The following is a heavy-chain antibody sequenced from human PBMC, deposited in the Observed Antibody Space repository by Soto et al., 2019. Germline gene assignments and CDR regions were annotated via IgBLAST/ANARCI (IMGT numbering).Heavy chain of an antibody. CDR1: GGSFSGYY. V-gene: IGHV4-34*01. CDR3: AVPRLYSSSWRFDN. CDR2: INHSGST. J-gene: IGHJ4*02. Sequence: QVQLQQWGAGLLKPSETLSLTCAVYGGSFSGYYWSWIRQPPGKGLEWIGEINHSGSTHYNPSLKSRVTISVDPSKNQFSLKLSSVNAAATAVYYCAVPRLYSSSWRFDNWGQGTLVTVSS. D-gene: IGHD6-13*01.